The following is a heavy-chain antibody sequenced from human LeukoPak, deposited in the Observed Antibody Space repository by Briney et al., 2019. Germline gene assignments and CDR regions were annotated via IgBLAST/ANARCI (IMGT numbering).Heavy chain of an antibody. D-gene: IGHD5-24*01. V-gene: IGHV1-18*01. CDR2: ISAYNGNT. J-gene: IGHJ4*02. CDR1: GYTFTSYG. Sequence: ASVTVSCTASGYTFTSYGISWVRQAPGQGLEWMGWISAYNGNTNYAQKLQGRVTMTTDTSTSTAYMELRSLRSDDTAVYYCARDRGDGYNYFGFDYWGQGTLVTVSS. CDR3: ARDRGDGYNYFGFDY.